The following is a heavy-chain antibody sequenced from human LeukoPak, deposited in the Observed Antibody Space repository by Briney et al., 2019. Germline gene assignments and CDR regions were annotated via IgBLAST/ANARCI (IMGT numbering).Heavy chain of an antibody. CDR3: ARGGCSGGSCYYFDY. CDR1: GFTFSSYA. CDR2: ISSSSSTI. Sequence: GGSLRLSCAASGFTFSSYAMSWVRQAPGKGLEWVSAISSSSSTIYYADSVKGRFTISRDNAKNSLYLQMNSLRAEDTAVYYCARGGCSGGSCYYFDYWGQGTLVTVSS. J-gene: IGHJ4*02. V-gene: IGHV3-48*01. D-gene: IGHD2-15*01.